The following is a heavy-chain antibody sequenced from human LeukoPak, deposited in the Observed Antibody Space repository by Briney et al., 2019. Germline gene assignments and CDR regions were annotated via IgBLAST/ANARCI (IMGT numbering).Heavy chain of an antibody. CDR1: GFTLDDYA. V-gene: IGHV3-9*01. D-gene: IGHD2-2*02. CDR3: AKDISAMAGAIAY. Sequence: GRSLRLACAASGFTLDDYAMRWVRQAPGKCLGWVSGISLNSGSIGYADSVKGRFTISRDNAKNSLYLQMNSLRAEDTALYYCAKDISAMAGAIAYWGQGTLVTVSS. CDR2: ISLNSGSI. J-gene: IGHJ4*02.